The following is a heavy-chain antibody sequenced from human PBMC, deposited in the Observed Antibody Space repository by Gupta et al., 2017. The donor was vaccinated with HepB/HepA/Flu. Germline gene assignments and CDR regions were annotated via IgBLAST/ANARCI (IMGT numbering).Heavy chain of an antibody. CDR3: GRDLNYAFDV. J-gene: IGHJ3*01. CDR2: ITRKSDTI. Sequence: EGHLVESGGDLVQPGGSLRLSCAVSGFSLSGYSMNWVRQAPGKGLEWLAYITRKSDTIYYADAAKGRFTVSRDNVQNSLYLQINSLRGDDTAVYYCGRDLNYAFDVWGQGTMVTVSS. CDR1: GFSLSGYS. V-gene: IGHV3-48*01.